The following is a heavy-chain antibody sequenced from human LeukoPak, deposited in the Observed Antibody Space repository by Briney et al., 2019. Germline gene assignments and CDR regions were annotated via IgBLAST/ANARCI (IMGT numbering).Heavy chain of an antibody. CDR3: AREDESYYYMDV. D-gene: IGHD5-24*01. V-gene: IGHV3-30*01. CDR2: ISYDGSNK. CDR1: GFTFSSYA. Sequence: PGGSLRLSCAASGFTFSSYAMHWVRQAPGKGLEWVAVISYDGSNKYYADSVKGRFTISRDNSKNTLYLQMNSLRAEDTAVYYCAREDESYYYMDVWGKGTTVTVSS. J-gene: IGHJ6*03.